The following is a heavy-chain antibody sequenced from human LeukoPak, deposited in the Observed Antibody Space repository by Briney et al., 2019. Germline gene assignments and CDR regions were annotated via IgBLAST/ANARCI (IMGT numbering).Heavy chain of an antibody. D-gene: IGHD1-26*01. J-gene: IGHJ4*02. V-gene: IGHV3-48*02. CDR3: TRGREGFDY. Sequence: PGGSLRLSCAASGFXFSSYSMNWVRQAPGKGLEWLTYISSGTTSTIFYADSVKGRFTISRDNAKNSVSLQMNSLRDEDTAVYYCTRGREGFDYWGQGTLVTVSS. CDR2: ISSGTTSTI. CDR1: GFXFSSYS.